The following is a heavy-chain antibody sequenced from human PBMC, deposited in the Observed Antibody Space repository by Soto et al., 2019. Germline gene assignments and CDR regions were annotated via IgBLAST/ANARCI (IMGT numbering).Heavy chain of an antibody. J-gene: IGHJ3*01. D-gene: IGHD3-3*01. V-gene: IGHV3-23*01. Sequence: GSLRLSCAASGFPFSAFAMNWVRQAPGKGLEWVLGISENSASRYYADSAKGRFTISRDNSKNTMYVQMNNLRAEDTAVYYCVKDPQLSIFWSAGDTFDLWGQGTMVTVSS. CDR1: GFPFSAFA. CDR3: VKDPQLSIFWSAGDTFDL. CDR2: ISENSASR.